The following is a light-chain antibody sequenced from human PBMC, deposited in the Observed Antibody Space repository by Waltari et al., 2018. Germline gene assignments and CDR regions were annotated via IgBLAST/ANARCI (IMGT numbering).Light chain of an antibody. V-gene: IGLV2-14*03. CDR1: SSDIGVYNH. J-gene: IGLJ1*01. CDR3: SSYTTSISYV. Sequence: SALTQPASVSGSPGQSITIPCTGTSSDIGVYNHVSWYQQHPGKAPKLMIYDVTNPPSGVSDRFSCSKSDYTASLTISGLQAEDEADYYCSSYTTSISYVFGTGTRVTVL. CDR2: DVT.